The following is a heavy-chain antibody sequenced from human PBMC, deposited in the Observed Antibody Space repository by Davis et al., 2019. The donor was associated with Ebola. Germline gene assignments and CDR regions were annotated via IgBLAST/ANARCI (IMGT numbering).Heavy chain of an antibody. D-gene: IGHD6-13*01. V-gene: IGHV4-61*09. CDR2: IYSSGGT. J-gene: IGHJ4*02. Sequence: PSETLSLTCAVSGGSIDRGSFHWSWLRQPAGKGLEWIGHIYSSGGTNYNPSLKSRVTISVDTSQNQFSLRLSSVTAADTAVYYCARNTSTWHGLESWGQGTLVTVSP. CDR3: ARNTSTWHGLES. CDR1: GGSIDRGSFH.